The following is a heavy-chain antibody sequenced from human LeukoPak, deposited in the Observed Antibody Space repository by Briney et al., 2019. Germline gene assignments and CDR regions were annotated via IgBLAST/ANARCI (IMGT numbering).Heavy chain of an antibody. D-gene: IGHD6-13*01. J-gene: IGHJ4*02. V-gene: IGHV5-51*01. Sequence: GESLQISCKGSGYSFTSYWIGWVRQMPGKGLEWMGIIYPGDSDTRYSPSFQGQVTISADKSISTAYLQWSSLKASDTAMYYCARRLSGQGSSSWYDYWGQGTLVTVSS. CDR1: GYSFTSYW. CDR2: IYPGDSDT. CDR3: ARRLSGQGSSSWYDY.